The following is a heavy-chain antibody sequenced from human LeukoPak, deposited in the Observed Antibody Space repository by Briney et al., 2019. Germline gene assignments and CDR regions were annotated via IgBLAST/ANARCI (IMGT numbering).Heavy chain of an antibody. V-gene: IGHV4-39*07. CDR2: IYHSGST. CDR3: ARVWELPAYFDY. Sequence: SETLSLTCTVSGGSISSSNYYWGWIRQPPGKELEWIGEIYHSGSTNYNPSLKSRVTISVDKSKNQFSLKLSSVTAADTAVYYCARVWELPAYFDYWGQGTLVTVSS. CDR1: GGSISSSNYY. J-gene: IGHJ4*02. D-gene: IGHD1-26*01.